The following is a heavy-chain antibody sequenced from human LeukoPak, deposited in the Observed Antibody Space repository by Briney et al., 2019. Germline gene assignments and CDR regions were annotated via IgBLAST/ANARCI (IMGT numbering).Heavy chain of an antibody. D-gene: IGHD6-13*01. CDR2: IYYSGST. V-gene: IGHV4-59*08. CDR1: GGSISSYY. J-gene: IGHJ4*02. Sequence: SETLSLTCTVSGGSISSYYWSWIRQPPGKGLEWIGYIYYSGSTNYNPSLKSRVTISVDTSKNQFSLKLSSVTAADTAVYYCARQYSSSWIDYWGQGTLVTVSS. CDR3: ARQYSSSWIDY.